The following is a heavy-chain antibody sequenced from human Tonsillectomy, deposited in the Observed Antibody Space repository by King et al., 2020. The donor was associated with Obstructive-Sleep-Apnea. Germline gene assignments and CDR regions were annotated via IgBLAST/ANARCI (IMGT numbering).Heavy chain of an antibody. D-gene: IGHD3-22*01. J-gene: IGHJ4*02. CDR2: ISYDGSNK. Sequence: VQLVESGGGVVQPGRSLRLSCAASGFTFSSYAMHWVRQAPGKGLEWVAVISYDGSNKYYADSVKGRFTISRDNSKNTLYLQMNSLRAEDTAVYYCARGADYYDSSGYYFDYWGQGTLVTVSS. CDR1: GFTFSSYA. CDR3: ARGADYYDSSGYYFDY. V-gene: IGHV3-30-3*01.